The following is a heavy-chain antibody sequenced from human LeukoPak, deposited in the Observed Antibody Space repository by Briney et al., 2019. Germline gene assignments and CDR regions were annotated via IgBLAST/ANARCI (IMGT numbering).Heavy chain of an antibody. Sequence: GGSLRLSCAASGLTFSSHWMHWVRQAPGKGLVWVSRIDSYGSTNYADSVKGRFTISRDNAKNTLYLQMNSLRAEDTAVYYCARGLVHDTSGYYSDYWGQGTLVTVSS. D-gene: IGHD3-22*01. J-gene: IGHJ4*02. CDR3: ARGLVHDTSGYYSDY. CDR2: IDSYGST. CDR1: GLTFSSHW. V-gene: IGHV3-74*01.